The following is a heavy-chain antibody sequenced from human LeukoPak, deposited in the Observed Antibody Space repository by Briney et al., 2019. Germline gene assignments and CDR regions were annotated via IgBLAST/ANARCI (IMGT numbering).Heavy chain of an antibody. CDR3: AREAWGFGAFDI. CDR2: IYHSGNT. J-gene: IGHJ3*02. V-gene: IGHV4-30-2*01. D-gene: IGHD7-27*01. Sequence: PAETLSLTCAVSVGSISSDGYSWSWIRQPPGRGLEWIGYIYHSGNTYYNPSLKSRVTISVDRSKTQFSLKLSSVTAADTAVYYCAREAWGFGAFDIWGQGTMVTVSS. CDR1: VGSISSDGYS.